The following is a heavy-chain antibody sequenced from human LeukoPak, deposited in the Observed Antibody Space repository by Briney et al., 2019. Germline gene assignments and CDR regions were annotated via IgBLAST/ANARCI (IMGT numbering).Heavy chain of an antibody. CDR3: AREYDFWSGEYNWFDP. J-gene: IGHJ5*02. CDR2: IIPIFGTA. CDR1: GGTFTSYA. D-gene: IGHD3-3*01. V-gene: IGHV1-69*13. Sequence: SVKVSCKASGGTFTSYAISWVRQAPGQGLEWMGRIIPIFGTANYAQKFQGRVTITADESTSTAYMELSSLRSEDTAVYYCAREYDFWSGEYNWFDPWGQGTLVTVSS.